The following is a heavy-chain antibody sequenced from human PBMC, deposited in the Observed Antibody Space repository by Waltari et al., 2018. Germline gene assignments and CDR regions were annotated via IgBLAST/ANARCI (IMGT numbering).Heavy chain of an antibody. J-gene: IGHJ6*03. D-gene: IGHD1-20*01. V-gene: IGHV4-34*01. CDR3: SRKVTETYYYYYYMDV. Sequence: QVQLQQWGAGLLKSSETLSLTCAVYGGSFSGYYWSWIRQPPGKGLEWSGEINHSGSTKYTPSLTSRVTISVGTSQKQFSLKLSSVTAADSAVYFCSRKVTETYYYYYYMDVWGKGTTVTIPS. CDR2: INHSGST. CDR1: GGSFSGYY.